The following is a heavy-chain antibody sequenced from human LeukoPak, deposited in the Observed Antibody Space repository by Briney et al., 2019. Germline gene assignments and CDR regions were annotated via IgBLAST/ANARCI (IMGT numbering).Heavy chain of an antibody. CDR3: ARRSSGSYPPLCY. V-gene: IGHV3-21*01. D-gene: IGHD1-26*01. J-gene: IGHJ4*02. CDR1: GFTFSSYN. Sequence: GGSLRLSCAASGFTFSSYNMNWVRQAPGKGLEWVSSISSSSSYIYYADSVKGRFTISRDNAKNSLYLQMNTLRAEDTDVYYCARRSSGSYPPLCYWGQGTLVTVSS. CDR2: ISSSSSYI.